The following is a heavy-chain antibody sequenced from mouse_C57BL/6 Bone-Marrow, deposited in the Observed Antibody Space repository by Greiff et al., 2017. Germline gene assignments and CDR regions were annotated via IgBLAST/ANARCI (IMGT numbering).Heavy chain of an antibody. CDR2: INPGSGGT. J-gene: IGHJ3*01. V-gene: IGHV1-54*01. CDR1: GYAFTNYL. CDR3: ARGRGYSNLRFAWFAY. D-gene: IGHD2-5*01. Sequence: QVQLQQSGAELVRPGTSVKVSCKASGYAFTNYLIEWVKQRPGQGLEWIGVINPGSGGTNYNEKFKGKATLPADKSSSTAYMQLSSLTSDDSAVYFCARGRGYSNLRFAWFAYWGQGTMVTVSA.